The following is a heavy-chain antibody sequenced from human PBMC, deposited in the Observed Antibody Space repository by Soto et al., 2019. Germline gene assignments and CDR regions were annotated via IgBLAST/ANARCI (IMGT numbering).Heavy chain of an antibody. V-gene: IGHV1-69*12. CDR1: GGTFSSYA. CDR3: AREVVVAATGWFAP. CDR2: IIPIFGTA. J-gene: IGHJ5*02. Sequence: QVQLVQSGAEVKKPGSSVKVSCKASGGTFSSYAITWMRQAPGQGLERMGGIIPIFGTANYAQKFQGRVTITADESTSTAYMELSSLRSEDTAVYYCAREVVVAATGWFAPWGQGTLVTVSS. D-gene: IGHD2-15*01.